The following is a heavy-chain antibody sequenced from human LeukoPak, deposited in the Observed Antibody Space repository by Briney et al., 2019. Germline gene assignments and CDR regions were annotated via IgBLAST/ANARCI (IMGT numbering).Heavy chain of an antibody. Sequence: GASVKVSCKASGYTFTSYGISWVRQAPGQGLEWMGWISAYNGNTNYAQKLQGRVTMTTDTSTSTAYMELRSLRSDDTAVYYCARVGCGGDCYPTIYYYYGMDVWGQGTTVTVSS. D-gene: IGHD2-21*02. CDR1: GYTFTSYG. V-gene: IGHV1-18*01. J-gene: IGHJ6*02. CDR2: ISAYNGNT. CDR3: ARVGCGGDCYPTIYYYYGMDV.